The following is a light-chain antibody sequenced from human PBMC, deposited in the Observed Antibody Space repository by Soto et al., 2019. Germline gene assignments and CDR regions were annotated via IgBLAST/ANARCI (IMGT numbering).Light chain of an antibody. J-gene: IGKJ2*02. V-gene: IGKV3D-15*01. CDR2: GAS. Sequence: EIVMTQSPGTLSVSPGERATLSCRASQSVSRNLAWYQQKPGQAPRLLIYGASTRATGIPARFSGSGSGTEFTLTISSLQSEDFAVYYCQQYNNRPPLMCTFGQGTKLEI. CDR1: QSVSRN. CDR3: QQYNNRPPLMCT.